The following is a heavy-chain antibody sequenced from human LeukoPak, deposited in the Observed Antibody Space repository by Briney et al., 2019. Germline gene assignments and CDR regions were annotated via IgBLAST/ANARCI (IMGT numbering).Heavy chain of an antibody. CDR1: GGSISSYY. J-gene: IGHJ6*03. CDR3: AREGVAATDRYYYYYYMDV. Sequence: PSETLSLTCTVSGGSISSYYWSWIRQPPGKGLEWIGYIYYGGSTNYNPSLKSRVTISVDTSKNQLSLKLSSVTAADTAVYYCAREGVAATDRYYYYYYMDVWGKGTTVTVSS. CDR2: IYYGGST. D-gene: IGHD2-15*01. V-gene: IGHV4-59*01.